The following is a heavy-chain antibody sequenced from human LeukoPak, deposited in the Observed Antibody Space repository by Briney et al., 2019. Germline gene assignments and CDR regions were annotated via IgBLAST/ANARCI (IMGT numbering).Heavy chain of an antibody. Sequence: SETLSLTCTVSGGSISSYYWSWIRQPPGKGLEWIGYIYYSGSTNYNPSLKSRVTISVDTSKNQFSLKLSSVTAADTAVYYCATLLAYCGGDCTDYWGQGALVTVSS. CDR3: ATLLAYCGGDCTDY. D-gene: IGHD2-21*01. J-gene: IGHJ4*02. CDR2: IYYSGST. CDR1: GGSISSYY. V-gene: IGHV4-59*08.